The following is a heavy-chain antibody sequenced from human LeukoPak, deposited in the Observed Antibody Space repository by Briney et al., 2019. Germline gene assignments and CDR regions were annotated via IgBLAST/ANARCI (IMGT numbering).Heavy chain of an antibody. V-gene: IGHV4-34*01. CDR2: INHSGST. J-gene: IGHJ6*02. CDR1: GGSFSGYY. Sequence: SETLSLTCAVYGGSFSGYYWSWLRQPPGKGLEWIGEINHSGSTNYNPSLKSRVTISVDTSKNQFSLKLSSVTAADTAVYYCARVGHSNFPPQLDLSHGMDVWGQGTTVTVSS. D-gene: IGHD4-11*01. CDR3: ARVGHSNFPPQLDLSHGMDV.